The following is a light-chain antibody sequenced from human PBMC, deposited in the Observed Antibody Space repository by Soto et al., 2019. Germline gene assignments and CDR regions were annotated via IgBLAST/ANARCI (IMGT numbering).Light chain of an antibody. Sequence: DIQMTQSPSSLSASVGDRVTITCQASPDIRNFLCWYQQKPGKAPKLLIYDASNLETGVPSRFSGSGSGTDFTFTISSLQPEDLATYYCQQYGNKNTFGQGTKLEIK. J-gene: IGKJ2*01. CDR1: PDIRNF. CDR3: QQYGNKNT. V-gene: IGKV1-33*01. CDR2: DAS.